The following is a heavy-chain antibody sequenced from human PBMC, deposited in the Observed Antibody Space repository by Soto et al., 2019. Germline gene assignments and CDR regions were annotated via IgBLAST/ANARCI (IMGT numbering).Heavy chain of an antibody. CDR2: IYYSGST. J-gene: IGHJ5*02. CDR3: AREVYGKPNCFDP. Sequence: PSETLSLTCNVSGGSISSSSSHFWGWIRQPPGKDLEWIGSIYYSGSTFYNPSLKSRATISVDTSKNQFSLKLSSVTAADTAMYYCAREVYGKPNCFDPWGQGTLVTVSS. V-gene: IGHV4-39*02. D-gene: IGHD3-10*01. CDR1: GGSISSSSSHF.